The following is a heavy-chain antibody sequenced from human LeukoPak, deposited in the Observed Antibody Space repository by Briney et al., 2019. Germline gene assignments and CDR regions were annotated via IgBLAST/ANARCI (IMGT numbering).Heavy chain of an antibody. CDR2: IKANSDGGTA. V-gene: IGHV3-15*01. J-gene: IGHJ4*02. CDR1: GSTFKYAW. CDR3: TTGTMDSGNSDH. Sequence: GGSLRLSCAASGSTFKYAWMKWVRQAPGKGREWVGRIKANSDGGTADYAAPVKGRFTISRDDSNNVLYLQMNSLKTGDTGVYYCTTGTMDSGNSDHWGQGTLVTVSS. D-gene: IGHD3-10*01.